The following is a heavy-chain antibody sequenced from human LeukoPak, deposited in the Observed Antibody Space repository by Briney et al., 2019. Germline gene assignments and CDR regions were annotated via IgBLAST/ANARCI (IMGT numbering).Heavy chain of an antibody. D-gene: IGHD4-17*01. V-gene: IGHV3-48*02. Sequence: PGGSLRLSCAASGFTFSIYSMNWVRQDPGKGLEWVSYISSSSSTIYYADSVKGRFTISRDSAKNSLYLQMNSLRDEDTAVYYCARGNYGDYIIDYWGQGTLVTVSS. CDR3: ARGNYGDYIIDY. CDR1: GFTFSIYS. CDR2: ISSSSSTI. J-gene: IGHJ4*02.